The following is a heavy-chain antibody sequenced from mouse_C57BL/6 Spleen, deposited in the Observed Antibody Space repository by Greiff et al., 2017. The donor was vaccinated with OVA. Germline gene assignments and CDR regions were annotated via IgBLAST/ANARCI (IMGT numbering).Heavy chain of an antibody. V-gene: IGHV1-26*01. J-gene: IGHJ1*03. CDR3: ARKDGYYNWYFDV. D-gene: IGHD2-3*01. CDR2: INPNNGGT. Sequence: EVQLQQSGPELVKPGASVKISCKASGYTFTDYYMNWVKQSHGQSLEWIGDINPNNGGTSYNQKFKGKATLTVDKSSSTAYMELRSLTSEDSAVYDCARKDGYYNWYFDVWGTGTTVTVSS. CDR1: GYTFTDYY.